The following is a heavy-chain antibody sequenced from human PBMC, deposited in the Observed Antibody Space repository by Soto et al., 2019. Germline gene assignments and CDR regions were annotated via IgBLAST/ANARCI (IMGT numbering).Heavy chain of an antibody. J-gene: IGHJ6*02. CDR2: ITFSGNTV. Sequence: GGSLSLSCAASGFTFSDSYMSWIRQAPGKGLEWISYITFSGNTVYYADSLKDRFTISRDNAKNSLYLQMNRLRAEDTAVYYCARVSWREKYGMDVWGQGTTVTVSS. CDR3: ARVSWREKYGMDV. CDR1: GFTFSDSY. V-gene: IGHV3-11*01.